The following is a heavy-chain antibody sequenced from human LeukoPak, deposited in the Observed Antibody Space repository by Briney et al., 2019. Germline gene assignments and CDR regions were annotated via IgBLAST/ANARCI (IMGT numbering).Heavy chain of an antibody. CDR2: IYPGDSDT. D-gene: IGHD2-2*01. Sequence: GESLKISCKGSGYSFTSYWIGWVRQMPGKGLEWMGIIYPGDSDTRYRPSFQGQVAISADKSISTAYLQWSSLKASDTAMYYCARHYCSSTSCYPDYWGQGTLVTVSS. CDR1: GYSFTSYW. V-gene: IGHV5-51*01. J-gene: IGHJ4*02. CDR3: ARHYCSSTSCYPDY.